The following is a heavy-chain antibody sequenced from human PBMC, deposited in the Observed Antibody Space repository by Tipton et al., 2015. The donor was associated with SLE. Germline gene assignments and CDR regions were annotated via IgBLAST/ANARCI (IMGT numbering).Heavy chain of an antibody. CDR1: GFTFSSYG. J-gene: IGHJ5*02. D-gene: IGHD2-2*02. Sequence: SGFTFSSYGMHWVRQAPGKGLEWVAFIRYDGSNKYYADSVKGRFTISRDNSKNTLYLQMNSLRAEDTAVYYCAKFWWGYCSSTSCYTPFDPWGQGTLVTVSS. V-gene: IGHV3-30*02. CDR2: IRYDGSNK. CDR3: AKFWWGYCSSTSCYTPFDP.